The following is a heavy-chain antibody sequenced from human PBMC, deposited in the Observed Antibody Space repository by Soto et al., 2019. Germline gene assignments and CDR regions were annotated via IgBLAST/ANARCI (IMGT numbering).Heavy chain of an antibody. D-gene: IGHD5-12*01. CDR1: GGTFSSYT. CDR3: ARDRRRESGYGVHWFDP. CDR2: IIPIDDIA. J-gene: IGHJ5*02. V-gene: IGHV1-69*08. Sequence: QVQLVQSGAEVKKPGSSVKVSCKASGGTFSSYTISWVRQAPGQGLEWMGRIIPIDDIANYAQKFQGRVTITEDNSTSTACMELSSLRSDDTAVYYCARDRRRESGYGVHWFDPWGQGTLVTVSS.